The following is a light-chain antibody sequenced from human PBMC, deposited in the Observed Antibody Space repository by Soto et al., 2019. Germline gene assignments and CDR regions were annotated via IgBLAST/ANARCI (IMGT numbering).Light chain of an antibody. J-gene: IGKJ1*01. V-gene: IGKV3-20*01. CDR3: QQYGSSPRT. Sequence: EIVLTQSPGTLSLSPGERATLSCRASQSVSNNYLAWYQQKPGQAPRLLIYGASNRATGISDRFSGSGSGTDFTLTISRLEPEDFAVYYCQQYGSSPRTFGQGTKVDI. CDR2: GAS. CDR1: QSVSNNY.